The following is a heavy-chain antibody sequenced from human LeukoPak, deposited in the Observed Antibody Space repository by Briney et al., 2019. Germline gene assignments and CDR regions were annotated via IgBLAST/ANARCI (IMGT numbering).Heavy chain of an antibody. CDR3: ARGRYYYDSSGSPGWFDP. J-gene: IGHJ5*02. CDR2: INHSGST. V-gene: IGHV4-34*01. D-gene: IGHD3-22*01. CDR1: GGSFSGYY. Sequence: SETLSLTCAVYGGSFSGYYWSWIRQPPGKGLEWIGEINHSGSTNYNPSLKSRVTISVDTSKNQFSLKLSSVTAADTAVYHCARGRYYYDSSGSPGWFDPWGQGTLVTVSS.